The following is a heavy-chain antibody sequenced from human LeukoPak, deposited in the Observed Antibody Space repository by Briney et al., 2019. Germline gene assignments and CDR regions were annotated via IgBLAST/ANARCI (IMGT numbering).Heavy chain of an antibody. CDR1: VGSISSSGYY. Sequence: SETLSLTCTVSVGSISSSGYYWGWIRQPPGKGLEWIGRIYYSGSTYYNPSLKSRVTISVDTSKNQCSLKLSSVTAADTAVYYCARFSGSYYTAGDYWGQGTLVTVSS. D-gene: IGHD3-10*01. V-gene: IGHV4-39*01. CDR3: ARFSGSYYTAGDY. CDR2: IYYSGST. J-gene: IGHJ4*02.